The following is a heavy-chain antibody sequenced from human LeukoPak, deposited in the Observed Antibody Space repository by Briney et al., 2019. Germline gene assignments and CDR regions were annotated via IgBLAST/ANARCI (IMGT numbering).Heavy chain of an antibody. Sequence: GGSLRLSCAASRFTFRSYWMTWVRQAPGKGLEWVASIKQDGSEKYYVDSVKGRFTISRDNAENSLHLQMNSLRAEDTAVYYCASSLVGWGQGTLVTVSS. V-gene: IGHV3-7*01. CDR3: ASSLVG. CDR1: RFTFRSYW. J-gene: IGHJ4*02. D-gene: IGHD2-8*02. CDR2: IKQDGSEK.